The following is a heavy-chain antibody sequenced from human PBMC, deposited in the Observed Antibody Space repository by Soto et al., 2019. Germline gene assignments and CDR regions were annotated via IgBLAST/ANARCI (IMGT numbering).Heavy chain of an antibody. CDR3: ARVGYAGTPHAFDI. V-gene: IGHV4-4*02. J-gene: IGHJ3*02. CDR1: SGSISISNC. CDR2: IYHSGST. D-gene: IGHD2-15*01. Sequence: SETLSLTCAVSSGSISISNCWSWVRQPPGKGLEWIGEIYHSGSTNYNPSLKSRVTISVDKSKNQFSLKLSSVTAADTAVYYCARVGYAGTPHAFDIWGQGTMVTVSS.